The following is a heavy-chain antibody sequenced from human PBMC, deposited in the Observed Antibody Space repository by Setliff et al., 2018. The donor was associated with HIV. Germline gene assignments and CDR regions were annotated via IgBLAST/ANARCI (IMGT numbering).Heavy chain of an antibody. CDR2: IYSSGNT. V-gene: IGHV4-61*02. J-gene: IGHJ4*02. CDR1: GGSIRSDSYY. D-gene: IGHD3-9*01. Sequence: SETLSLTCTVSGGSIRSDSYYWTWIRQPAGEGLEWIGRIYSSGNTNYNPSLESRVTMSVDTSKNQFSLKLSSVTAADTAVYYCARYVSDWFYIDSWGQGTLVTVSS. CDR3: ARYVSDWFYIDS.